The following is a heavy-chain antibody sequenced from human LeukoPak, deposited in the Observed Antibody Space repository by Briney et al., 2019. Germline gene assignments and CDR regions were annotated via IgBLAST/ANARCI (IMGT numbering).Heavy chain of an antibody. CDR2: INSGGSGT. J-gene: IGHJ4*02. CDR1: GFAFSSNW. Sequence: QAGGSLRLSCAASGFAFSSNWMHWVRQTPGKGLVWVSRINSGGSGTSYADSVEGRFTISRDNAKNTLYLQMNSLRAEDTAVYYCATSLGPLTEYWGQGTLVTVSS. D-gene: IGHD7-27*01. CDR3: ATSLGPLTEY. V-gene: IGHV3-74*01.